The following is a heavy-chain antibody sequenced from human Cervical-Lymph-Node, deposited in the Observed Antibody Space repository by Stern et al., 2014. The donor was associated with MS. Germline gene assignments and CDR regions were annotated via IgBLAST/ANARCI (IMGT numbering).Heavy chain of an antibody. CDR2: IWYDGSNK. J-gene: IGHJ4*02. CDR1: GFTFSSYG. D-gene: IGHD3-3*01. Sequence: VQLVQSGGGVVQPGRSLRLSCAASGFTFSSYGMHWVRQAPGKGLEWVAVIWYDGSNKYYADSVKGRFTISRDNSKNTLYLQMNSLRAEDTAVYYCAAPGGYDFWSGYYPSFDYWGQGTLVTVSS. CDR3: AAPGGYDFWSGYYPSFDY. V-gene: IGHV3-33*01.